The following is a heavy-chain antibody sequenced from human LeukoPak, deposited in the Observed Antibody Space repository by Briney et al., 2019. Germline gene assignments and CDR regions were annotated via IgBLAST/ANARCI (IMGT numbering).Heavy chain of an antibody. J-gene: IGHJ4*02. V-gene: IGHV3-21*01. CDR2: SGTRSGTK. D-gene: IGHD3-16*02. Sequence: GGSLRLSCAASGFTLSSLAMHWVRQAPGKGLERVSSSGTRSGTKYYADSVMGRFTISRDSAMNSVSLQINSLRAEDTAVYYCLLQMTYGELSDPDFRGQGTLVTVSS. CDR3: LLQMTYGELSDPDF. CDR1: GFTLSSLA.